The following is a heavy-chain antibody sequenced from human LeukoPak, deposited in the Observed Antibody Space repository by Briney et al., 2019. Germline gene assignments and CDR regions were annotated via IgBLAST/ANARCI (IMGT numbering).Heavy chain of an antibody. CDR2: ILPIFGTA. CDR1: GGTFSSYA. CDR3: APLADWDTIFGVD. Sequence: SVKVSCKPSGGTFSSYAISWVRQATGQGLEWMGWILPIFGTANYAQKFQGRVTITADKPTSTAYMELSSLRSEDTAVYYCAPLADWDTIFGVDWGQGTLVTVSS. V-gene: IGHV1-69*06. J-gene: IGHJ4*02. D-gene: IGHD3-3*01.